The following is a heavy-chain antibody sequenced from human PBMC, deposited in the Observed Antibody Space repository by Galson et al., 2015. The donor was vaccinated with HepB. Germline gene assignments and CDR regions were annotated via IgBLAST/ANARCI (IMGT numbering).Heavy chain of an antibody. J-gene: IGHJ4*02. Sequence: SLRLSCAASGFTFSDYYMAWIRLAPGQGLEWITYITSDSSFRNYAESVRGRFTISRDNAKNSVYLEMSSLRAEDTAVYYCARGLGSIVMLTEFDYWGQGSLVTVSS. CDR2: ITSDSSFR. V-gene: IGHV3-11*06. CDR1: GFTFSDYY. D-gene: IGHD2-21*02. CDR3: ARGLGSIVMLTEFDY.